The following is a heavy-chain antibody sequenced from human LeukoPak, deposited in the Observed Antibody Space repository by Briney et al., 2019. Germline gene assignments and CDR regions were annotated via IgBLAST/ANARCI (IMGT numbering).Heavy chain of an antibody. J-gene: IGHJ5*02. CDR2: IYHSGST. Sequence: SQTLSLTCAVSGGSISSGGYSWSWIRQPPGTGLEWIGYIYHSGSTYYNPSLKSRVTISVDRSKNQFSLKLSSVTAADTAVYYCARVIQQIRFDHWGQGTLVTVSS. CDR3: ARVIQQIRFDH. D-gene: IGHD2-21*01. V-gene: IGHV4-30-2*01. CDR1: GGSISSGGYS.